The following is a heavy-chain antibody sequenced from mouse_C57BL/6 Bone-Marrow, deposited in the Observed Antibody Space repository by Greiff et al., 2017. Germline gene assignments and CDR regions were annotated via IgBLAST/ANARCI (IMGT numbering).Heavy chain of an antibody. J-gene: IGHJ1*03. D-gene: IGHD2-4*01. CDR2: INPNNGGT. Sequence: EVKLVESGPELVKPGASVKIPCKASGYTFTDYNMDWVKQSHGKSLEWIGDINPNNGGTIYNQKFKGKATLTVDKSSSTAYMELRSLTSEDTAVYYCARRGITRYFDVWGTGTTVTVSS. CDR1: GYTFTDYN. CDR3: ARRGITRYFDV. V-gene: IGHV1-18*01.